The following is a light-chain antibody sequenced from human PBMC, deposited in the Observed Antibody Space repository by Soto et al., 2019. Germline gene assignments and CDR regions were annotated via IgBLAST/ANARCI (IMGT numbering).Light chain of an antibody. CDR2: EVT. Sequence: QSALTQPPSASGSPGQSVTISCTGTSSDVGGYNYVSWYQQYPGRAPKLMIYEVTKRPSGVPDRFSGSKSGNTASLTVSGLQAEDEADYYSSSYAAGNNFYFVFGGGTKLTVL. V-gene: IGLV2-8*01. J-gene: IGLJ3*02. CDR1: SSDVGGYNY. CDR3: SSYAAGNNFYFV.